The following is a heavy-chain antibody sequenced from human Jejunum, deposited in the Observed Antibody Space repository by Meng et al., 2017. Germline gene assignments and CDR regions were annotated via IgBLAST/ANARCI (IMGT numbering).Heavy chain of an antibody. CDR3: ARGRNLHIFDS. J-gene: IGHJ4*02. CDR1: GGSFSEYL. Sequence: GSLRLSCAVYGGSFSEYLWSWIRQPPGGGLEWIAEINHRGVTNYNPSLKSRVTISVDTSKNQFSLRLTSVTAADTAVYYCARGRNLHIFDSWGQGPLVTVSS. CDR2: INHRGVT. D-gene: IGHD1-14*01. V-gene: IGHV4-34*01.